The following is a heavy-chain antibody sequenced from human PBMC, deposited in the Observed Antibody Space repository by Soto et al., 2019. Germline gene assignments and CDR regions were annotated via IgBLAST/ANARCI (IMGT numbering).Heavy chain of an antibody. V-gene: IGHV3-30-3*01. CDR3: ASGALWGTAMVLWYFDL. J-gene: IGHJ2*01. D-gene: IGHD5-18*01. Sequence: QVQLVESGGGVVQPGRSLRLSCAASGFTFNNYAMHWVRQAPGKGLEWVALISYDGSNKYYADSVKGRFTISRDNSKNTLYLQMNGLGAEDTAVYYCASGALWGTAMVLWYFDLWGRGTLVTVSS. CDR2: ISYDGSNK. CDR1: GFTFNNYA.